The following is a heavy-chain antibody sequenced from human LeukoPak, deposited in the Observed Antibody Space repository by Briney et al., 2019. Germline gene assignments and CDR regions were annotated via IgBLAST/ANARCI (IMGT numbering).Heavy chain of an antibody. D-gene: IGHD1-7*01. V-gene: IGHV3-48*03. J-gene: IGHJ4*02. CDR1: GFTFSSYE. CDR3: ARGGHNRNYDY. Sequence: GGSLRLSCAAPGFTFSSYEMNWVRQAPGKGLEWVSYISSSGSTMYYADSVKGRFTISRDNAKDSLYLQMNSLRAEDTAVYYYARGGHNRNYDYWGQGTLVTVSS. CDR2: ISSSGSTM.